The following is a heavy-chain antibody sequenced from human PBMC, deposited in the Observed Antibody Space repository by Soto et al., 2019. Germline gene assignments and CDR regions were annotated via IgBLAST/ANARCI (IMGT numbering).Heavy chain of an antibody. Sequence: QVQLQQWGAGLLKPSETLSLTCAVYGGSFSGYYWSWIRQPPGKGLEWIGEINHSGSTNYNPSLKSRVTISVDTSKNQFSLKLSSVIAADTAVYYCARPAPIGRYGGTRQRWFDLWGQGTLVTVSS. CDR2: INHSGST. D-gene: IGHD3-16*01. CDR1: GGSFSGYY. V-gene: IGHV4-34*01. J-gene: IGHJ5*02. CDR3: ARPAPIGRYGGTRQRWFDL.